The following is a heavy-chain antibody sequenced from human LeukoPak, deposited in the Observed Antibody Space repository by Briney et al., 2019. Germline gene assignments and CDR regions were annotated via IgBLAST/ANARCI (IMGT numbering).Heavy chain of an antibody. Sequence: GGSLRLSCAASGFTFSDYYMSWIRQAPGKGLEWVSYLSGSSDTIYYADSVKGRFTISRDNAKNSLYLQMNSLRAEDTAVYYCARDSDGADYYDSSGYFGFDYWGQGTLVTVSS. D-gene: IGHD3-22*01. CDR1: GFTFSDYY. J-gene: IGHJ4*02. V-gene: IGHV3-11*04. CDR2: LSGSSDTI. CDR3: ARDSDGADYYDSSGYFGFDY.